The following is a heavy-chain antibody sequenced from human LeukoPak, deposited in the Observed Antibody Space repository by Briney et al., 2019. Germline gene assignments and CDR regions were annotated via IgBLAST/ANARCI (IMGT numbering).Heavy chain of an antibody. CDR3: ARLTVRGVYLRHNWFDP. V-gene: IGHV4-59*08. CDR2: IYYSGST. Sequence: SETLSLTCTVSGGSISSYYWSWIRQPPGKGLEWIGYIYYSGSTNYNPSLKSRVTISVDTSKNQFSLKLSSVTAADTAVYYCARLTVRGVYLRHNWFDPWGQGTLVTVSS. D-gene: IGHD3-10*01. J-gene: IGHJ5*02. CDR1: GGSISSYY.